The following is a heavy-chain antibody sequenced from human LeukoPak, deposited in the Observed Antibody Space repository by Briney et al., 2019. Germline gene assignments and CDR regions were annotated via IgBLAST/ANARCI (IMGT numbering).Heavy chain of an antibody. Sequence: GRSLRLSCATSGFTFSRYAMHWVRQAPGKGLEWVSTIGLSGSSTYYAGSVKGRFTISRDNSKNTLYLQMNSLRAEDTAIYYCAKEFVPGNFHYWGQGTLVTVSS. CDR1: GFTFSRYA. CDR3: AKEFVPGNFHY. D-gene: IGHD2-21*01. CDR2: IGLSGSST. V-gene: IGHV3-23*01. J-gene: IGHJ4*02.